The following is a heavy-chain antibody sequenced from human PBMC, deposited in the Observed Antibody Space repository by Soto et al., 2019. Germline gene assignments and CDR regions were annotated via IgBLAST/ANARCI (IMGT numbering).Heavy chain of an antibody. D-gene: IGHD4-4*01. CDR1: GFTFSSYW. CDR3: AKDRDDYRNYVFDY. CDR2: IKQDGSEK. J-gene: IGHJ4*02. Sequence: PGGSLRLSCAASGFTFSSYWMSWVRQAPGKGLEWVANIKQDGSEKYYVDSVKGRFTISRDNSKNTLYLQMNSLRVEDTAVYYCAKDRDDYRNYVFDYWGQGTLVTVSS. V-gene: IGHV3-7*03.